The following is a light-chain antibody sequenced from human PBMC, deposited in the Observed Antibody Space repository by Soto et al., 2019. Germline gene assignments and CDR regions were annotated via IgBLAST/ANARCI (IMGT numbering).Light chain of an antibody. Sequence: DIQMTQSPSSLSASVGDRVTITCRASQSITSYLNWYQQKPGKAPKLLLYAASSLQSRVPSSFSGSGSRTDFTLTISRLQAEDFATYYCQQSYNTPITFGQGTRLEIK. CDR3: QQSYNTPIT. CDR1: QSITSY. J-gene: IGKJ5*01. CDR2: AAS. V-gene: IGKV1-39*01.